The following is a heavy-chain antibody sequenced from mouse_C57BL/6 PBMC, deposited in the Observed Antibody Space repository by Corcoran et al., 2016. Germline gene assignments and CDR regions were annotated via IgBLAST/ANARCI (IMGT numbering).Heavy chain of an antibody. J-gene: IGHJ2*01. D-gene: IGHD1-1*01. CDR2: ISYDGSN. Sequence: DVQLQESGPGLVKPSQSLSLTCSVTGYSITSGYYWNWIRQFPGNKLEWMGYISYDGSNNYNPSLKNRISITRDTSKNQFFLKLNSVTTEDTATYYCASNYDGSSYDYWGQGTTLTVSS. CDR1: GYSITSGYY. V-gene: IGHV3-6*01. CDR3: ASNYDGSSYDY.